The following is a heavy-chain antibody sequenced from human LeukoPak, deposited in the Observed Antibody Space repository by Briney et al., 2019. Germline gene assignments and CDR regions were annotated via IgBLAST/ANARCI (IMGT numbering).Heavy chain of an antibody. CDR2: IYPGDSDT. D-gene: IGHD6-13*01. Sequence: GESLKISCKGSGYIFTSYWIGWVRQMPGKGLEWMGIIYPGDSDTRYSPSFQGHVTISADKSISNTYLQWSRLKASDTAMYYCARHGSSWDFDYWGQGTLVTVSS. CDR3: ARHGSSWDFDY. CDR1: GYIFTSYW. J-gene: IGHJ4*02. V-gene: IGHV5-51*01.